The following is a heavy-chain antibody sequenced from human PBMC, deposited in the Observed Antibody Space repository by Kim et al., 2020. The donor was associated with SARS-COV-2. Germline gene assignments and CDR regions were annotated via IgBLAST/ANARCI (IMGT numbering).Heavy chain of an antibody. CDR3: ARGPPGYYGSGSYRFDY. Sequence: SVKVSCKASGGTFSSYAISWVRQAPGQGLEWMGGIIPIFGTANYAQKFQGRVTITADESTSTAYMELSSLRSEDTAVYYCARGPPGYYGSGSYRFDYWGQGTLVTVSS. D-gene: IGHD3-10*01. CDR1: GGTFSSYA. J-gene: IGHJ4*02. CDR2: IIPIFGTA. V-gene: IGHV1-69*13.